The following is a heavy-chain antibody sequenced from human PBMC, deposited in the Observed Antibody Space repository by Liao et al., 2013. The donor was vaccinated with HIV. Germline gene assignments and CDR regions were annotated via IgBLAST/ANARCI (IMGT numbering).Heavy chain of an antibody. D-gene: IGHD2-15*01. CDR2: IYYSGST. CDR1: GGSISSGDYY. J-gene: IGHJ3*02. V-gene: IGHV4-30-4*08. CDR3: ARLYCSGGSCYRTNAFDI. Sequence: QVQLQESGPGLVKPSQTLSLTCTVSGGSISSGDYYWSWIRQPPGKGLEWIGYIYYSGSTYYNPSLKSRVTISVDTSKNQFSLKLSSVTAADTAVYYCARLYCSGGSCYRTNAFDIWGQGTMVTVSS.